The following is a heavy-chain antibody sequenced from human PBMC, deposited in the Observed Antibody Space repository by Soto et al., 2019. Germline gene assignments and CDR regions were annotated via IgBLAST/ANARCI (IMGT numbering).Heavy chain of an antibody. CDR1: GYTFTSYG. J-gene: IGHJ3*02. Sequence: ASVKVSCKASGYTFTSYGITWLRQAPGQGPEWMGWISPSNGHTNYAQKFQGRVTMTTDTSISTAYMELRSLRSEDTAVYYCATRGENINYDFGSGSVPEAFDIWGQGTMVTVSS. CDR2: ISPSNGHT. D-gene: IGHD3-3*01. V-gene: IGHV1-18*01. CDR3: ATRGENINYDFGSGSVPEAFDI.